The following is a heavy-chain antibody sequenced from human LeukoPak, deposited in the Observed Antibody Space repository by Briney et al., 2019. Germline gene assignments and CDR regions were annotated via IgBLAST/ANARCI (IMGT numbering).Heavy chain of an antibody. D-gene: IGHD3-10*01. CDR3: ARETDYYGSGSYYEPRYYYYYMDV. CDR2: ILQSGST. CDR1: DYPISSGYY. V-gene: IGHV4-38-2*02. Sequence: SETLSLTCTVSDYPISSGYYWGWIRQPPGKGLEWIGIILQSGSTYYNPSLKSRVTISVDTSKNQFSLQLNSVTPEDTAVYYCARETDYYGSGSYYEPRYYYYYMDVWGKGTTVTVSS. J-gene: IGHJ6*03.